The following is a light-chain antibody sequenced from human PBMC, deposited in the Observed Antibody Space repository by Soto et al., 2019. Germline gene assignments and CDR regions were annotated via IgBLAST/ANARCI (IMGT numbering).Light chain of an antibody. CDR2: DVS. CDR1: SSDVGGYNY. CDR3: CSYAGRYSYV. J-gene: IGLJ1*01. V-gene: IGLV2-11*01. Sequence: ALTQPRSVSGSPGQSVTISCTGTSSDVGGYNYVSWYQQHPGKAPKLMIYDVSKRPSGVPDRFSGSKSGNTASLTISGLQAEDEADYYCCSYAGRYSYVFGTGTKVTV.